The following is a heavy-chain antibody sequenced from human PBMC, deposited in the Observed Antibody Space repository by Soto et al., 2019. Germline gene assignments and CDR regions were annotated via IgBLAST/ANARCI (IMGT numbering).Heavy chain of an antibody. CDR1: GFTFSRYA. Sequence: QVQLVESGGGVVQPGRSLRLSCVASGFTFSRYAIHWVRQAPGKGLEWLAVISYDGSDKYYADSVKGRFTISRDNSKNTLYLQMNSLRPDDTAVYYCARDYGDYDFLDYWGQGTLVTVSS. D-gene: IGHD4-17*01. V-gene: IGHV3-30-3*01. J-gene: IGHJ4*02. CDR3: ARDYGDYDFLDY. CDR2: ISYDGSDK.